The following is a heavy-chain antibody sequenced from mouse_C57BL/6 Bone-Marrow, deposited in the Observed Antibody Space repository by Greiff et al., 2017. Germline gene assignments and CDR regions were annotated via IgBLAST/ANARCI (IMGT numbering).Heavy chain of an antibody. J-gene: IGHJ2*01. CDR1: GYTFTDYE. D-gene: IGHD2-1*01. CDR2: IDPETGGT. Sequence: QVQLQQSGAELVRPGASVTLSCKASGYTFTDYEMHWVKQTPVHGLEWIGAIDPETGGTAYNQKFKGKAILTADKSSSTAYMELSGLTSEDSAVYYCTRDEGNSGFYSYYFDYWGQGTTRTVSS. V-gene: IGHV1-15*01. CDR3: TRDEGNSGFYSYYFDY.